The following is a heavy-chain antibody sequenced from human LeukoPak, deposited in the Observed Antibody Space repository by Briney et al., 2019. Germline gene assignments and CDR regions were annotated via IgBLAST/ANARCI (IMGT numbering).Heavy chain of an antibody. J-gene: IGHJ4*02. CDR3: TRERGYSYGYSDY. CDR2: ISSSSYI. V-gene: IGHV3-21*01. CDR1: GFTFSSYN. D-gene: IGHD5-18*01. Sequence: PGGSLRLPCAASGFTFSSYNMNWVRQAPGKGLEWVSSISSSSYIYYADSVKGRFTISRDNAKNSLYLQMNSLRAEDTGVYYCTRERGYSYGYSDYWGQGTLVTVSS.